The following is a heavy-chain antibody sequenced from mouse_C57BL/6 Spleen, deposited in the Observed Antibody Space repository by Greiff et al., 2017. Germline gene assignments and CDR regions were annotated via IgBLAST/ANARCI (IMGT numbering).Heavy chain of an antibody. Sequence: DVKLVESGGGLVKPGGSLKLSCAASGFTFSDYGMHWVRQAPEKGLEWVAYISSGSSTIYYADTVKGRFTISRDNAKNTLFLQMTSLRSEDTAMYYCARTVITTVPFAYWGQGTLVTVSA. D-gene: IGHD1-1*01. CDR1: GFTFSDYG. J-gene: IGHJ3*01. CDR2: ISSGSSTI. CDR3: ARTVITTVPFAY. V-gene: IGHV5-17*01.